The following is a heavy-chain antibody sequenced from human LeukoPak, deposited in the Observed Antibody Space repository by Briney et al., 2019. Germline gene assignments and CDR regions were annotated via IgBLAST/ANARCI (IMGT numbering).Heavy chain of an antibody. D-gene: IGHD2-2*01. CDR1: EFTFSSYA. V-gene: IGHV3-33*06. J-gene: IGHJ6*03. CDR2: IWYDGSEK. CDR3: AKGYSSSTTCWRLAYQHMDV. Sequence: RPGGSLTLSCAASEFTFSSYAMHWVRQAPGKGLEWVAVIWYDGSEKYYADSVKGRFTISRDNSKNTLYLQMNSLRAEDTAVYYWAKGYSSSTTCWRLAYQHMDVWGKRTTVTVSS.